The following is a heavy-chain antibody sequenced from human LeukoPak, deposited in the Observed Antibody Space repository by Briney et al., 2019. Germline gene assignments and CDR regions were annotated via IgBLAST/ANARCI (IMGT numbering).Heavy chain of an antibody. CDR2: INHSGST. CDR1: GGSFSGYY. Sequence: PSETLSLTCAVYGGSFSGYYWSWIRQPPGKGLEWIGEINHSGSTNYNPSLKSRVTISVDTSKNQFSLKLSSVTTADTAVYYCARKRYFPDYYYYGMDVCGQGTTVTVSS. CDR3: ARKRYFPDYYYYGMDV. J-gene: IGHJ6*02. D-gene: IGHD3-9*01. V-gene: IGHV4-34*01.